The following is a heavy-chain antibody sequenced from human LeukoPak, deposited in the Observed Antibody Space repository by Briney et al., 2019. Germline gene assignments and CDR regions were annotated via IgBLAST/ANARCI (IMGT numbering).Heavy chain of an antibody. V-gene: IGHV4-34*01. Sequence: SETLSLTCAVYGGSFSGYYWSWLRQAPGKGLEWIGEINHSGSTNYNPSLKSRVTISVDTSKNQFSLKLSSVTAADTAVYYCARSDIAAAGMVDYWGQGTLVTVSS. D-gene: IGHD6-13*01. CDR2: INHSGST. CDR3: ARSDIAAAGMVDY. J-gene: IGHJ4*02. CDR1: GGSFSGYY.